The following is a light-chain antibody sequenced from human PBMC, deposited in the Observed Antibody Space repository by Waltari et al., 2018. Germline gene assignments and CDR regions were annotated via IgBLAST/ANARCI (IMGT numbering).Light chain of an antibody. CDR1: QTISRW. CDR2: KTS. J-gene: IGKJ3*01. CDR3: QNYDAYSAT. V-gene: IGKV1-5*03. Sequence: DIQLTQPPSTLSASVGDRVTITSRASQTISRWLAWYQQKAGKAPKLLIYKTSILESGVPSRFSGCGSGTEFTLTITSLQREDFATYYCQNYDAYSATFGRGTKIEIK.